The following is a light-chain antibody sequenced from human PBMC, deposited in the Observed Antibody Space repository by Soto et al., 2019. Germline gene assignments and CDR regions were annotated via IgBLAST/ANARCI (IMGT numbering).Light chain of an antibody. CDR1: SSDVGSYNY. V-gene: IGLV2-14*01. J-gene: IGLJ1*01. CDR2: EVS. Sequence: QSALTQPASVSGSPGQSITISCTGTSSDVGSYNYVSWYQQHPGKAPKLMIYEVSDRPSGISSRFSGSKSGNTASLTISGLQTEDEADYYCSSYTSSSDFYVFGTGTKLTVL. CDR3: SSYTSSSDFYV.